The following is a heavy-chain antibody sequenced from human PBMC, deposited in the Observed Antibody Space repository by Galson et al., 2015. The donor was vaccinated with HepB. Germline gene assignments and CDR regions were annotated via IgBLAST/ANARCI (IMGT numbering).Heavy chain of an antibody. J-gene: IGHJ4*02. CDR2: IWYDGSNK. CDR1: GFTFSSYG. V-gene: IGHV3-33*01. D-gene: IGHD1-26*01. CDR3: ARALQFGMVGATGY. Sequence: SLRLSCAASGFTFSSYGMHWVRQAPGRGLEWVAVIWYDGSNKYYADSVKGRFTISRDNSKNTLYLQMNSLRAEDTAVYYCARALQFGMVGATGYWGQGTLVTVSS.